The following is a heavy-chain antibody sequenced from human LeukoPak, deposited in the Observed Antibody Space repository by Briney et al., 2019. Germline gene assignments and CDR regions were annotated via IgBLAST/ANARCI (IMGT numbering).Heavy chain of an antibody. V-gene: IGHV3-30*02. Sequence: GGSLRLSCAASGFTFSSYGMHWVRQAPGKGLEWVAFIRYDGSNKYYADSVKGRFTISRDNSKNTLYLQMNSLRAEDTAVYYCAKDYSSGWFTFFDYWGQGTLATVSS. CDR2: IRYDGSNK. J-gene: IGHJ4*02. CDR1: GFTFSSYG. D-gene: IGHD6-19*01. CDR3: AKDYSSGWFTFFDY.